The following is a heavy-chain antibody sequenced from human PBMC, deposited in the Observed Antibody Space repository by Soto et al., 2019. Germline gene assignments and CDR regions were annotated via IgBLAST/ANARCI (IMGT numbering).Heavy chain of an antibody. CDR2: IIPIFGTA. CDR3: SREPYGDFTLPFFGY. V-gene: IGHV1-69*12. J-gene: IGHJ4*02. Sequence: QVQLVQSGAEVKKPGSSVKVSCKASGGTFSSYAISWVRQAPGQGLEWMGGIIPIFGTANYAQKFQGRVTITAEESTSTAYMELSSLRSEDTAVYYCSREPYGDFTLPFFGYWGQGTLVTVSS. CDR1: GGTFSSYA. D-gene: IGHD4-17*01.